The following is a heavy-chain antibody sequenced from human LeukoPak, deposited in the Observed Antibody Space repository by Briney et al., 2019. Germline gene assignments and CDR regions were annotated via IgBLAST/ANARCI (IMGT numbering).Heavy chain of an antibody. D-gene: IGHD6-19*01. Sequence: SETLSLTCTVSGVSITTYYWSWIRQPPGKGLEWIGEIYHSGSTNYNPSLKSRVTISVDKSKNQFSLKLSSVTAADTAVYYCASRIYSSGWYSDAFDIWGQGTMVTVSS. CDR3: ASRIYSSGWYSDAFDI. V-gene: IGHV4-59*12. J-gene: IGHJ3*02. CDR2: IYHSGST. CDR1: GVSITTYY.